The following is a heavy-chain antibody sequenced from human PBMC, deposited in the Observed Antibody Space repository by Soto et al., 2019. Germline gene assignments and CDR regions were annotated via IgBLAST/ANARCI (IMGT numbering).Heavy chain of an antibody. V-gene: IGHV5-51*01. Sequence: GESLKISCKGSGYSFTSYWIGWARQMPGKGLEWMGIIYPGDSDTRYSPSFQGQVTISADKSISTAYLQWSSLQASDTAMYYCAKTAAGGKNYYGMDVWGQGTTVTVSS. J-gene: IGHJ6*02. CDR1: GYSFTSYW. CDR2: IYPGDSDT. CDR3: AKTAAGGKNYYGMDV. D-gene: IGHD6-13*01.